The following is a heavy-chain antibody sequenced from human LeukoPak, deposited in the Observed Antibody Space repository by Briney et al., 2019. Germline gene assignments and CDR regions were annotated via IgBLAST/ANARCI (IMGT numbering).Heavy chain of an antibody. D-gene: IGHD2-15*01. V-gene: IGHV4-34*01. CDR3: ARGLSNSGYCSSLWGRRSGGSCYSNFDY. CDR1: GGSFSGYY. J-gene: IGHJ4*02. CDR2: INHSGST. Sequence: SETLSLTCAVYGGSFSGYYWSWIRQPPGKGLEWIGEINHSGSTNYNPSLKSRVTISVDTSKNQFSLKLSSVTAADTAVYYCARGLSNSGYCSSLWGRRSGGSCYSNFDYWGQGTLVTVSS.